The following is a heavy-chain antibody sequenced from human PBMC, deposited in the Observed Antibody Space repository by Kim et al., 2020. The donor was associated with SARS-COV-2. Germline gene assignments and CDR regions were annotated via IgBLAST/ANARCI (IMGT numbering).Heavy chain of an antibody. D-gene: IGHD1-26*01. Sequence: GGSLRLSCAASGFIFSVHYMDWVRQAPGKGLEWVGRIRKKANSYTTAYAASVKGRFTISREDSKSSLYLQMDSLKTEVTAVYYCARGSGGYRPFDYWGRGTLVTLSS. CDR3: ARGSGGYRPFDY. J-gene: IGHJ4*02. V-gene: IGHV3-72*01. CDR2: IRKKANSYTT. CDR1: GFIFSVHY.